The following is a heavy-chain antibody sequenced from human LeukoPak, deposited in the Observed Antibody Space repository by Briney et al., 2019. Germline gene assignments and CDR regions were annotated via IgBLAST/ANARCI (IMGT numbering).Heavy chain of an antibody. Sequence: PGGSLRLSCAASGFTFSSYWIHWVRQAPGQGLIWVSRVNPDGRTTTYADSVKGRFTISRDNSKNTLYLQMNSLRAEDTAVYYCARSAYDGSNGYYFDYWGQGTLVTFSS. V-gene: IGHV3-74*01. CDR2: VNPDGRTT. CDR1: GFTFSSYW. D-gene: IGHD3-22*01. CDR3: ARSAYDGSNGYYFDY. J-gene: IGHJ4*02.